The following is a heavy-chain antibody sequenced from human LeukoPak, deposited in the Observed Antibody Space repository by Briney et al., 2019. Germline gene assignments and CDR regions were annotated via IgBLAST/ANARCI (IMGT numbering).Heavy chain of an antibody. Sequence: GGSLRLSCAASGFTFSSYGMHWVRHAPAKGLEWVAVISYDGSHKYSADSVKGRFTIPRDNSKNTLYLQMNSLRTEDTAVYFCSASRPHYGDYYGLDVWGHGTTVTVSS. J-gene: IGHJ6*02. CDR2: ISYDGSHK. D-gene: IGHD4/OR15-4a*01. CDR3: SASRPHYGDYYGLDV. CDR1: GFTFSSYG. V-gene: IGHV3-30*03.